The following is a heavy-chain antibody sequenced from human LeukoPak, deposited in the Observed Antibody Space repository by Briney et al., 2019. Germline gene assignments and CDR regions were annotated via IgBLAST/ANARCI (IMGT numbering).Heavy chain of an antibody. D-gene: IGHD3-22*01. Sequence: ASVKVTCKGSGGTFSSYAISWVRQPPAQGLEWMGRIIPILSIANYAQKFQGRVTITADKSTSRAYMELSSKRSEDTAVYYCVITGEPTGDSSGYYRLKNDAFDIWGQGTIVSVSS. V-gene: IGHV1-69*04. CDR3: VITGEPTGDSSGYYRLKNDAFDI. CDR2: IIPILSIA. CDR1: GGTFSSYA. J-gene: IGHJ3*02.